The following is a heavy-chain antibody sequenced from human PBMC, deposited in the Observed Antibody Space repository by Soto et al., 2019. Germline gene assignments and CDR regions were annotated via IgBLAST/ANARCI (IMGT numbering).Heavy chain of an antibody. Sequence: ASVKVSCKASGYTFTGYYMHWVRQAPGQGLEWMGWINPNSGGTNYAQKFQGWVTMTRDTSISTAYMELSRLRSDDTAVYYCARSRGYRYGYYYYGMDVWGQGTTVTVSS. CDR3: ARSRGYRYGYYYYGMDV. J-gene: IGHJ6*02. CDR1: GYTFTGYY. V-gene: IGHV1-2*04. CDR2: INPNSGGT. D-gene: IGHD5-18*01.